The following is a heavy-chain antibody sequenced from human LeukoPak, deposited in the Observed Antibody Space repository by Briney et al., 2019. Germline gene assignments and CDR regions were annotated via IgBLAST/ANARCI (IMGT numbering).Heavy chain of an antibody. CDR2: ISSSSSYI. CDR1: GFTFSSYS. J-gene: IGHJ5*02. Sequence: PGGSLRLSCAASGFTFSSYSMNWVRQAPGKGLEWVSSISSSSSYIYYADSVKGRFTISRDNAKNSLYLQMNSLRAEDTAVYYCARRALYSSGWLKFDPWGQGTLVTVSS. D-gene: IGHD6-19*01. V-gene: IGHV3-21*01. CDR3: ARRALYSSGWLKFDP.